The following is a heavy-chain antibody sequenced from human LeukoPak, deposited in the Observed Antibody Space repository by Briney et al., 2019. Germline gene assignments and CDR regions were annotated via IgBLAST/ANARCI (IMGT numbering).Heavy chain of an antibody. V-gene: IGHV3-7*01. CDR3: ARDDYGDYKGFDY. D-gene: IGHD4-17*01. CDR2: IKQDGSEE. CDR1: GFTFSSYW. Sequence: GGSLRLSCAASGFTFSSYWMSWVRQAPGKGLEWVANIKQDGSEEYYVDSVKGRFTISRDNAKNSLYLQMNSLRAEDTAVYYCARDDYGDYKGFDYWGQGTLVTVSS. J-gene: IGHJ4*02.